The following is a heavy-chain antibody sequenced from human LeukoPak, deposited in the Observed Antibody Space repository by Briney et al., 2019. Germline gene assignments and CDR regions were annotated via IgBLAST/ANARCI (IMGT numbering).Heavy chain of an antibody. CDR3: ARLRDSRSYYFDY. V-gene: IGHV4-39*01. D-gene: IGHD6-6*01. Sequence: WVRQPPGKGLEWIGSVYHSGSTYYTPSLKSRVTISVDTSKNQFSLQLSSVTAADTAVYYCARLRDSRSYYFDYWGQGILVTVSS. J-gene: IGHJ4*02. CDR2: VYHSGST.